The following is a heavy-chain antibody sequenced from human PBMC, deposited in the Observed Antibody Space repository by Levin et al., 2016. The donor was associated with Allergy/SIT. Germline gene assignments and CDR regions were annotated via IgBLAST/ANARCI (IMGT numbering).Heavy chain of an antibody. CDR3: AKDFMDSGYDWINYYYYYGMDV. Sequence: GESLKISCAASGFTFSSYAMSWVRQAPGKGLEWVSAISGSGGSTYYADSVKGRFTISRDNSKNTLYLQMNSLRAEDTAVYYCAKDFMDSGYDWINYYYYYGMDVWGQGTTVTVSS. D-gene: IGHD5-12*01. J-gene: IGHJ6*02. V-gene: IGHV3-23*01. CDR2: ISGSGGST. CDR1: GFTFSSYA.